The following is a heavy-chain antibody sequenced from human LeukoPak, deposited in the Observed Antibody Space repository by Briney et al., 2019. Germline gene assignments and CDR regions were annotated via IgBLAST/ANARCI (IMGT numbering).Heavy chain of an antibody. CDR2: FDPEDGEA. V-gene: IGHV1-24*01. CDR3: ATDPIVWFGENDAFDI. D-gene: IGHD3-10*01. CDR1: GYTLTELS. J-gene: IGHJ3*02. Sequence: ASVEVSRTVSGYTLTELSMHWVRQAPGKGLEWMGGFDPEDGEAIYAQKFQGRVTMTEDTSTDTAYMELSSLRSEDTAVYYCATDPIVWFGENDAFDIWGQGTMVTVSS.